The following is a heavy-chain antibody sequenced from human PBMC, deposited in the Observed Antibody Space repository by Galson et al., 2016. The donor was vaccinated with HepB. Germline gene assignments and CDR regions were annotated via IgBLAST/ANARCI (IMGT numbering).Heavy chain of an antibody. V-gene: IGHV4-59*01. CDR1: GGSISNYY. D-gene: IGHD4-17*01. Sequence: ETLSLTCTVSGGSISNYYWSWIRQPPGKGLEWIGYSYNSGSTNSNPSLKSRVTISVDTSKNQFSLKLSSVTAADTAVYYCAKVGTTVTTQALGMDVWGQGTTVTVS. J-gene: IGHJ6*02. CDR3: AKVGTTVTTQALGMDV. CDR2: SYNSGST.